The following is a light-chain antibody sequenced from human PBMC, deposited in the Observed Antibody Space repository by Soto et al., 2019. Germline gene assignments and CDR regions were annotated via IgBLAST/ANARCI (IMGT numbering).Light chain of an antibody. CDR2: NNE. V-gene: IGLV1-36*01. CDR3: LAWDSSLNGYG. CDR1: SFNIGNHG. Sequence: QSVLPQPPSVSAAPGQRVTISCSGGSFNIGNHGVNWYLQIPGKPPKVVIYNNEFLSSGVSDRFSGSKSGTSASLAISGLQSEDEGDYFCLAWDSSLNGYGFGTGTKVTGL. J-gene: IGLJ1*01.